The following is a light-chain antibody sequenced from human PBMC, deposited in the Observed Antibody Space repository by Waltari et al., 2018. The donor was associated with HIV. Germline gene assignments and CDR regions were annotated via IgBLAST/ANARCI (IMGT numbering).Light chain of an antibody. J-gene: IGLJ2*01. CDR3: AAWDDSLNGVV. CDR1: SSNIVSNT. Sequence: QSVLTQPPSASGTPGQRVTIPCSGSSSNIVSNTVNWYQQLPGVAPKLLIYSNNQRPSGVPDRFSGSKSGTSASLAISGLQSEDEADYYCAAWDDSLNGVVFGGGTKLTVL. CDR2: SNN. V-gene: IGLV1-44*01.